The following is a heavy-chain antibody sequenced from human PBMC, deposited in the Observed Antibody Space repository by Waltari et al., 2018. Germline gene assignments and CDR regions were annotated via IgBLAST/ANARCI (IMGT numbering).Heavy chain of an antibody. CDR3: ARVWGVTTSDF. D-gene: IGHD4-17*01. CDR2: ISSSGPTI. J-gene: IGHJ4*02. Sequence: EVQLVESGGGLVQLGGSLRLSCAASGFSFRVYGMNWVRQAPGKGLEWLSFISSSGPTIHYADSVKGRFTVSRDNTKNSLSLQMNSLRAEDTAVYYCARVWGVTTSDFWGQGTLVTVSS. CDR1: GFSFRVYG. V-gene: IGHV3-48*03.